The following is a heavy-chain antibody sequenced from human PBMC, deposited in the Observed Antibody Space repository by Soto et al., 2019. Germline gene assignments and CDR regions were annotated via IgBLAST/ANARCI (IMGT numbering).Heavy chain of an antibody. CDR2: IYYSGST. V-gene: IGHV4-59*01. Sequence: SETLSLTCTVSGGSISSYYWSWIRQPPGKGLEWIGYIYYSGSTNYNPSLKSRVTISVDTSKNQFSLKLSSVTAADTAVYYCARDSRWLAAFDYWGQGTLVTVSS. CDR3: ARDSRWLAAFDY. CDR1: GGSISSYY. J-gene: IGHJ4*02. D-gene: IGHD6-19*01.